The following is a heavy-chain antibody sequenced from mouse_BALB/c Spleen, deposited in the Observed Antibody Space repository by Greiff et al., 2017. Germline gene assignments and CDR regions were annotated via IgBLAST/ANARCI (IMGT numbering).Heavy chain of an antibody. J-gene: IGHJ2*01. V-gene: IGHV7-3*02. CDR2: IRNKANGYTT. CDR1: GFTFTDYY. CDR3: ARDMDYGSLYFDY. Sequence: EVKLVESGGGLVQPGGSLRLSCATSGFTFTDYYMSWVRQPPGKALEWLGFIRNKANGYTTEYSASVKGRFTISRDNSQSILYLQMNTLRAEDSATYSCARDMDYGSLYFDYWGQGTTLTVSS. D-gene: IGHD1-1*01.